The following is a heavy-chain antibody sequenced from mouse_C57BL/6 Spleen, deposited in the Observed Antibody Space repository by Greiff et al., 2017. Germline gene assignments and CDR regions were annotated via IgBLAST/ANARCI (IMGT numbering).Heavy chain of an antibody. CDR1: GFSLTSYG. CDR3: ANDGNYAMDY. Sequence: VKLVESGPGLVQPSQCLSITCTASGFSLTSYGVHWVRQCPGQGLEWLGVICSGGSTDDNSAFISRLSITKDNSKSQVFFNMNSLQADDTAIYCCANDGNYAMDYWGQGTSVTVSS. CDR2: ICSGGST. D-gene: IGHD2-3*01. J-gene: IGHJ4*01. V-gene: IGHV2-5*01.